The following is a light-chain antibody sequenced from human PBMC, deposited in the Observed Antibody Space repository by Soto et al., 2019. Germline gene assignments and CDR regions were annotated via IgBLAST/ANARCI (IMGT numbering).Light chain of an antibody. Sequence: EIVMTQSPATLSVSPGARATLSCRASQRVSNNLAWYQQKPGQAPRLLIYGASTSDTDIPAKFSGSGSGTEFSLTISSLQSEDFALYYCQQYNSWPLTFGGGTQVEI. V-gene: IGKV3-15*01. J-gene: IGKJ4*01. CDR2: GAS. CDR1: QRVSNN. CDR3: QQYNSWPLT.